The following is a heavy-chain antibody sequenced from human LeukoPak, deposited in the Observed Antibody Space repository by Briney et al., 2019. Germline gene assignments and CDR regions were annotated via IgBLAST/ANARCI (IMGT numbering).Heavy chain of an antibody. J-gene: IGHJ4*02. CDR1: GFTFSDYW. CDR3: ARRGGSSSRRSPIDY. V-gene: IGHV3-7*01. D-gene: IGHD6-6*01. CDR2: IKQDGSQR. Sequence: GSLRLSCTASGFTFSDYWMTWVRQAPGKGPEWVANIKQDGSQRYYVDSVRGRFTISRDNAKNSLFLQTNGLRAEDTAVYYCARRGGSSSRRSPIDYWGQGTLVTVSS.